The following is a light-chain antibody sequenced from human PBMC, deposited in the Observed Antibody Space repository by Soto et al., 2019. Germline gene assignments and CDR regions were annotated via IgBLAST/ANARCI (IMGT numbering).Light chain of an antibody. CDR2: GAS. CDR1: QSVSSN. Sequence: EIVMTQSPATLSVSPGERATLSCRASQSVSSNLAWYQQNPGQAPRLLISGASTRATGIPARCSGSGSGTAFTLTISSLQSEDFAVYYCQQYNNWPWTFGQGTKVEIK. CDR3: QQYNNWPWT. V-gene: IGKV3-15*01. J-gene: IGKJ1*01.